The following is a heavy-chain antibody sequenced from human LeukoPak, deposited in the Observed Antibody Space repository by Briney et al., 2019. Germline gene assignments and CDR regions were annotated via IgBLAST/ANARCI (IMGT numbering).Heavy chain of an antibody. Sequence: ASVKVSCKASGYTFTGYYMHWVRQAPGQGLEWMGWINPNSGGTRSAQKFQGRVTMTRDTSISTAYMELSSLRYDDTAVHYCATNILVRDIINWFDPWGQGTLVTVSS. CDR3: ATNILVRDIINWFDP. CDR1: GYTFTGYY. CDR2: INPNSGGT. J-gene: IGHJ5*02. D-gene: IGHD3-10*01. V-gene: IGHV1-2*02.